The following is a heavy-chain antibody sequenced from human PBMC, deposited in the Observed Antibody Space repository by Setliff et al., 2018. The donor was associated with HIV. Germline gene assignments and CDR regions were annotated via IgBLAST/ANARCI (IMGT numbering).Heavy chain of an antibody. V-gene: IGHV1-2*06. CDR1: GYTFTGYY. J-gene: IGHJ3*02. CDR2: IIPNSGGT. D-gene: IGHD2-8*01. Sequence: RASVKVSCKASGYTFTGYYIHWVRQAPGQGLEWMGRIIPNSGGTNYPQKFQGRVTMTRDTSISTAYMQLSRLRPDDTAIYYCATKVYCTNGVCLDAFDIWGQGTMVTVSS. CDR3: ATKVYCTNGVCLDAFDI.